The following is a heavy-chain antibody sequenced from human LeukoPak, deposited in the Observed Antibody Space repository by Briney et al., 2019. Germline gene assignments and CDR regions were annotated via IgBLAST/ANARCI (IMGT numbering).Heavy chain of an antibody. CDR2: ISYDGSNK. CDR1: GFTFSSYA. V-gene: IGHV3-30*04. J-gene: IGHJ5*02. CDR3: ARDTVRGSHPAPSNWFDP. Sequence: GRSLRLSCAAPGFTFSSYAMHWVRQAPGKGLEWVAVISYDGSNKYYADSVKGRFTISRDNSKNTLYLQMNSLRAEDTAVYYCARDTVRGSHPAPSNWFDPWGQGTLVTVSS. D-gene: IGHD3-10*01.